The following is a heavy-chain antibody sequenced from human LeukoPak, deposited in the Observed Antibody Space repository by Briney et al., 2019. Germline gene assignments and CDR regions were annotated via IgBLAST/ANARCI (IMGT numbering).Heavy chain of an antibody. V-gene: IGHV1-18*04. CDR3: AAATYYDYVWGSYDFDY. J-gene: IGHJ4*02. CDR2: ISAYNGNT. Sequence: ASVKVSCKASGYTFTSYGISWVRQAPGQGLEWMGWISAYNGNTNYAQKLQGRVTMTTDTSTSTAYMELRSLRSDVTAVYYCAAATYYDYVWGSYDFDYWGQGTLVTVSS. CDR1: GYTFTSYG. D-gene: IGHD3-16*01.